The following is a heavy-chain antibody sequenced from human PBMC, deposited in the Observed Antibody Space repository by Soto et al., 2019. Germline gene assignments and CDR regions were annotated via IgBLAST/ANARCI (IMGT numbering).Heavy chain of an antibody. J-gene: IGHJ6*02. V-gene: IGHV1-3*01. Sequence: GASVKVSCKASGYTFTSYAMHWVRQAPGQRLEWMGWINAGNGNTKYSQKFQGRVTITRDTSASTAYMELRSLRSDDTAVYYCARGEMATAYYYYYGMDVWGQGTTVTVSS. CDR3: ARGEMATAYYYYYGMDV. CDR1: GYTFTSYA. D-gene: IGHD5-18*01. CDR2: INAGNGNT.